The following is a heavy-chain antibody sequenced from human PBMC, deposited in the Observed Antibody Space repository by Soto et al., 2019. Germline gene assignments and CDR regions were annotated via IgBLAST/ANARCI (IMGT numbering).Heavy chain of an antibody. D-gene: IGHD2-21*02. Sequence: GGSLRLSCAASGFTFSSYGMHWVRQAPGKGLEWVAVISYDGSNKYYADSVKGRFTISRDNSKNTLYLQMNSLRAEDTAVYYCAKDLSVVTAMFCFDYWGQGTLVTVSS. CDR1: GFTFSSYG. J-gene: IGHJ4*02. CDR3: AKDLSVVTAMFCFDY. CDR2: ISYDGSNK. V-gene: IGHV3-30*18.